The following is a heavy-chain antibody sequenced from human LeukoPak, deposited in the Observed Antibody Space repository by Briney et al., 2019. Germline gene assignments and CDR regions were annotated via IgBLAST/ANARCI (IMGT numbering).Heavy chain of an antibody. CDR1: GGTFSSYA. CDR3: ASPCSSTSCQPNYYYYYYMDV. J-gene: IGHJ6*03. CDR2: IIPIFGTA. D-gene: IGHD2-2*01. V-gene: IGHV1-69*13. Sequence: ASVKVSCKASGGTFSSYAISWMRQAPGQGLEWMGGIIPIFGTANYAQKFQGRVTITADESTSTAYMELSSLRSEDTAVYYCASPCSSTSCQPNYYYYYYMDVWGKGTTVTVSS.